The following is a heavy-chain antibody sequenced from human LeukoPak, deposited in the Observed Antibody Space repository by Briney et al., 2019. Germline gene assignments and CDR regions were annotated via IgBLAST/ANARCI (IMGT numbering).Heavy chain of an antibody. CDR3: ARIVPICSSTSCYDV. CDR1: GGTFSSYA. V-gene: IGHV1-69*01. CDR2: IIRIFVTA. D-gene: IGHD2-2*01. Sequence: GSSVKVSCKASGGTFSSYAISWVRQAPGQGLEWMGGIIRIFVTANYAQNFQGRVTITADESTSTAYSELSSLRSEDTAVYYCARIVPICSSTSCYDVWGKGTTVTVSS. J-gene: IGHJ6*04.